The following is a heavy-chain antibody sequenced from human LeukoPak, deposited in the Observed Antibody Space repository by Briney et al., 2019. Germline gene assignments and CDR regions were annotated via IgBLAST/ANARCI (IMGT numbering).Heavy chain of an antibody. V-gene: IGHV1-69*01. D-gene: IGHD3-10*01. Sequence: ASVKVSCKASGGTFSSYAISWVRQAPGQGLEWTGGIIPIFGTANYAQKFQGRVTITADESTSTAYMELSSLRSEDTAVYYCASPGSGSSDYYYYGMDVWGKGTTVTVSS. CDR2: IIPIFGTA. CDR3: ASPGSGSSDYYYYGMDV. J-gene: IGHJ6*04. CDR1: GGTFSSYA.